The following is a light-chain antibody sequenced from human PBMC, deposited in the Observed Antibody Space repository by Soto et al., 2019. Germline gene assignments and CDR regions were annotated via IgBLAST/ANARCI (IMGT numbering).Light chain of an antibody. V-gene: IGKV1-39*01. CDR1: QRIGFF. CDR2: AAS. Sequence: DIQMTQSPSSLSASVGDRVTITCRASQRIGFFLNWYHQKPGKAPKILIYAASSLQSGVPSRFSGSRSGTDFTLTITSLQPEDFGTYDCQQSYGNPGFAPGTKVDI. J-gene: IGKJ3*01. CDR3: QQSYGNPG.